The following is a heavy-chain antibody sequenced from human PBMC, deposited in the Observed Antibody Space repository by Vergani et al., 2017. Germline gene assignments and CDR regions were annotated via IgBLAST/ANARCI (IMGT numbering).Heavy chain of an antibody. Sequence: QVQLVESGGGVVQPGRSLRLSCAASGFTFSTYGMHWVRQAPGKGLEWVAFIRYDGSNKYYVDSVKGRFTISRDNSKNTLYLQMNSLRAEDTALYYCAKDQGQWRGRLYYGMDVWGQGTTVTVSS. CDR1: GFTFSTYG. V-gene: IGHV3-30*02. D-gene: IGHD6-19*01. CDR3: AKDQGQWRGRLYYGMDV. J-gene: IGHJ6*01. CDR2: IRYDGSNK.